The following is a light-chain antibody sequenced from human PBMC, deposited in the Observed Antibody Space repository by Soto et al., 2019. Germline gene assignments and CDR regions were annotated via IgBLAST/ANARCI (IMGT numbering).Light chain of an antibody. V-gene: IGLV2-23*02. CDR3: CSFAGTSTVV. J-gene: IGLJ3*02. CDR2: AVT. CDR1: RGDVGGFNL. Sequence: QSALTQPASVSGSPGQSITISCTGTRGDVGGFNLVSWYQQYASKVPKLIIYAVTERPSGVSTRFSGSKSGNTAYLTISGLQAEDEATYYCCSFAGTSTVVFGGGTKLTVL.